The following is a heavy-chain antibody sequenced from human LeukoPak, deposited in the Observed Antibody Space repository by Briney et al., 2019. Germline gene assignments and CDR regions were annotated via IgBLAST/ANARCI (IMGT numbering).Heavy chain of an antibody. D-gene: IGHD4-17*01. Sequence: SLTLSLTCTVSGGSISSGDYYWSWIRQPPGKGLEWIGYIYYSGSTNYNPSLKSRVTISVDTSKNQFSLKLSSVTAADTAVYYCARGVGSTVTTYHYYYGMDVWGQGTTVTVSS. V-gene: IGHV4-61*08. CDR3: ARGVGSTVTTYHYYYGMDV. CDR2: IYYSGST. CDR1: GGSISSGDYY. J-gene: IGHJ6*02.